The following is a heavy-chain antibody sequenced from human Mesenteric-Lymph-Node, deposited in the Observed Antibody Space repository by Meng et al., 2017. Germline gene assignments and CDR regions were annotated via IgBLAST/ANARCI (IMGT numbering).Heavy chain of an antibody. CDR1: GGSISSSSYY. CDR3: ARIGYCSGGSCQYVDY. Sequence: SETLSLTCTVSGGSISSSSYYWGWIRQPPGKGLEWIGEINHSGSTNYNPSLKSRVTISVDTSKNQFSLKLSSVTAADTAVYYCARIGYCSGGSCQYVDYWGQGTLVTVSS. V-gene: IGHV4-39*07. J-gene: IGHJ4*02. D-gene: IGHD2-15*01. CDR2: INHSGST.